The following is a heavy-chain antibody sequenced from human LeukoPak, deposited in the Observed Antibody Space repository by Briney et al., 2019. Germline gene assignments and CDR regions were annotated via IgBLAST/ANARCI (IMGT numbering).Heavy chain of an antibody. D-gene: IGHD3-10*01. CDR3: ARSICMTMVRAPFDS. CDR2: IIPIFGTA. J-gene: IGHJ5*01. CDR1: GGTFISYA. V-gene: IGHV1-69*01. Sequence: GSSVKVSCKASGGTFISYAISWVRQAPGQGLEWMGGIIPIFGTANYAQKFQGRVTITADESTSTAYMELSSLRSEDTAVYYCARSICMTMVRAPFDSWGQGTLVTVSS.